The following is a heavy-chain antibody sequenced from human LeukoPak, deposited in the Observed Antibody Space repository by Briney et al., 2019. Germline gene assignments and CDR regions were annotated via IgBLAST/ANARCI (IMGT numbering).Heavy chain of an antibody. J-gene: IGHJ4*02. CDR2: IYPGDSDT. V-gene: IGHV5-51*01. CDR3: ARDAGRHYYDSSGYYSSGYVVDY. Sequence: GESLKISCKGSGYSFTSYWIGWVRQMPGKGLEWMGIIYPGDSDTRYSPSFQGQVTISADKSISTAYLQWSSLKASDTAMYYCARDAGRHYYDSSGYYSSGYVVDYWGQGTLVTVSS. CDR1: GYSFTSYW. D-gene: IGHD3-22*01.